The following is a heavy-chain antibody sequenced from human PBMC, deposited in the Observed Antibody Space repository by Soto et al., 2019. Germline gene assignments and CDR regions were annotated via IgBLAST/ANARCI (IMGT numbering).Heavy chain of an antibody. CDR3: ARIPLLIFAIYRSGWSTHYY. V-gene: IGHV4-34*01. J-gene: IGHJ4*02. CDR2: INHSGST. Sequence: EALSITCALFGGTFNADHWSWIRQPPGKEMEWIGEINHSGSTNYNPSLKSRVTISVDTSKNQFSLKLSSVTAADTAVYYCARIPLLIFAIYRSGWSTHYYWGK. D-gene: IGHD6-19*01. CDR1: GGTFNADH.